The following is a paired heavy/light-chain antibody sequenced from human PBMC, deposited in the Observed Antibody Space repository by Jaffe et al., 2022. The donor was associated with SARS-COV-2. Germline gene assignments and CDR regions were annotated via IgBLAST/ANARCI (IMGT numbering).Light chain of an antibody. Sequence: DIVMTQSPLSLPVTPGESASISCRSSQSLHSNGNNYLDWYLQKPGQSPQLLIYLGSNRASGVPARFSGSGSGTDFTLRISGVEAEDVGIYYCMQAQQSPRAFGHGTKVEIK. V-gene: IGKV2-28*01. CDR3: MQAQQSPRA. J-gene: IGKJ1*01. CDR1: QSLHSNGNNY. CDR2: LGS.
Heavy chain of an antibody. V-gene: IGHV1-46*01. CDR1: GYTFTRYY. D-gene: IGHD6-19*01. CDR3: ARELAVADYYYYGMDV. Sequence: QEQLVQSGAEVKKSGASAKVFCKASGYTFTRYYIHWVRQAPGQGLEWMGVIDPSGGGTSYAQKFQDRVTMTRDTSTSTVYMELSSLRSQDTAVYYCARELAVADYYYYGMDVWGQGTTVNVSS. J-gene: IGHJ6*02. CDR2: IDPSGGGT.